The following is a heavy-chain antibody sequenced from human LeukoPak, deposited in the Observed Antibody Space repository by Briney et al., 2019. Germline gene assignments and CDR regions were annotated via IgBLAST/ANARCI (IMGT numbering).Heavy chain of an antibody. D-gene: IGHD4-11*01. J-gene: IGHJ3*02. CDR1: GYSFTSYW. CDR2: IYPGDSDT. Sequence: GESLKISCKGSGYSFTSYWIGWVRQMPGKGLEWMGIIYPGDSDTRYSPSFQGQVTISADKSISTAYLQWSSLKASDTAMYYCARYLYSNYGDDAFDIWGQGTMVTVSS. CDR3: ARYLYSNYGDDAFDI. V-gene: IGHV5-51*01.